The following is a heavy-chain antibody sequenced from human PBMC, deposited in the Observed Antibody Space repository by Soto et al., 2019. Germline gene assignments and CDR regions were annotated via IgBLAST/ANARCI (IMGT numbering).Heavy chain of an antibody. J-gene: IGHJ4*02. Sequence: EVQLVESGGGLVQPGRSLRLSCAASGFTFSSYWMSWVRQAPGKGLEWVANIKQDGSEKYYVDSVKGRFTISRDNAKNSLYLQMNSLRAEDTAVYYCARDTGDAGRLYGYWGQGTLVTVSS. CDR1: GFTFSSYW. CDR2: IKQDGSEK. CDR3: ARDTGDAGRLYGY. V-gene: IGHV3-7*01. D-gene: IGHD7-27*01.